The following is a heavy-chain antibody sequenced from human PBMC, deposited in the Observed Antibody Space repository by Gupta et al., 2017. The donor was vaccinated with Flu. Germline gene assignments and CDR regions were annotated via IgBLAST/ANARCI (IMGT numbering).Heavy chain of an antibody. D-gene: IGHD1-1*01. CDR3: VRTTSMDV. CDR2: ISYDGSHK. V-gene: IGHV3-30*09. Sequence: QVQVVQSGGGVVQPGTSLRLSCAASGFIFSEYAMHWVRQAPGKGLEWVAGISYDGSHKYYTDSVKGRFAISRDNSKNSLFLQLNSLRADDSAMYYCVRTTSMDVWGNGTMVTVSS. J-gene: IGHJ6*04. CDR1: GFIFSEYA.